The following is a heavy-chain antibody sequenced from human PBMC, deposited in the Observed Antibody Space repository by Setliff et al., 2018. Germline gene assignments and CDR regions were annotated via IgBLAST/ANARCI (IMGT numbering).Heavy chain of an antibody. CDR1: GFTFTNAW. CDR2: VYNGNDET. J-gene: IGHJ4*02. CDR3: ARDSGRMNY. V-gene: IGHV3-21*04. Sequence: GSLRLSCAASGFTFTNAWMNWVRQAPGKGLEWVSSVYNGNDETKYADSVKGRFTISRDNSKNSLYLQMNSLRAEDTAVYYCARDSGRMNYWGQGTLVTVSS.